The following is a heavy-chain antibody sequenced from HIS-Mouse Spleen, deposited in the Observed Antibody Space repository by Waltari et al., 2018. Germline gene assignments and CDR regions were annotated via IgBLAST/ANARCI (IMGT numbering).Heavy chain of an antibody. V-gene: IGHV2-70*15. CDR3: ARIAEGYTSGWYAFDY. J-gene: IGHJ4*02. Sequence: QVTLRESGPALVKPTQTLTLTCTFSGFSPSPSRTCVSWIRQSPGKAREWLARIHWDDDKYYSTSLKTRLTISRDTSKNQVVLTMTNMDPLDTATYYCARIAEGYTSGWYAFDYWGQGTLVTVSS. CDR1: GFSPSPSRTC. CDR2: IHWDDDK. D-gene: IGHD6-19*01.